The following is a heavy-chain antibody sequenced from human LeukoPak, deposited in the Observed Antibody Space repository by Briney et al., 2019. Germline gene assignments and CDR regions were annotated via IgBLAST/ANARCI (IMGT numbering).Heavy chain of an antibody. D-gene: IGHD3-9*01. Sequence: GGSLRLSCAASGFTFSSYGMHWVRQAPGKGLEWVAVISYDGSNKYYADSVKGRFTISRDNSKNTLYLQMNSLRGEDTAVYYCAKGELRYFDWLNYWGQGTLVTVSS. CDR3: AKGELRYFDWLNY. CDR1: GFTFSSYG. V-gene: IGHV3-30*18. CDR2: ISYDGSNK. J-gene: IGHJ4*02.